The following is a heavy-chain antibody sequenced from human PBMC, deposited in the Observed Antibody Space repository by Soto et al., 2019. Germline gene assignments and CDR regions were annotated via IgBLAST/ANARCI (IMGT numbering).Heavy chain of an antibody. J-gene: IGHJ4*02. D-gene: IGHD5-18*01. V-gene: IGHV1-69*12. CDR2: IIPMFGTA. CDR3: ASGIQLWLRRINNCYSG. CDR1: GGTFSTYA. Sequence: QVQLVQSGAEVKKPESSVKVSCKAPGGTFSTYAISWVRQAPGQGLEWMGGIIPMFGTANYAQRFQDRVTITEDESTNTVYMELSSLRYEDTALYFCASGIQLWLRRINNCYSGWGQGTLVTVSS.